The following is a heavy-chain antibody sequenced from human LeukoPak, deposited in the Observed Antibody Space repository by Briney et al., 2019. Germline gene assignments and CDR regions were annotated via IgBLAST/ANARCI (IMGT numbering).Heavy chain of an antibody. CDR3: ARVGVYSSSWARFEDY. CDR1: GFTFSSYW. Sequence: PGGSLRLSCAASGFTFSSYWMSWVRQAPGKGLEWVANIKQDGSEKYYVDSVKGRFTISRDNAKNSLYLQMNSLRAEDTAVYYCARVGVYSSSWARFEDYWGQGTLVTVSS. D-gene: IGHD6-13*01. CDR2: IKQDGSEK. V-gene: IGHV3-7*01. J-gene: IGHJ4*02.